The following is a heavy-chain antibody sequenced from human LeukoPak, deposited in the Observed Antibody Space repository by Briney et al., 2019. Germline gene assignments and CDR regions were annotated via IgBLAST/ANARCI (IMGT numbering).Heavy chain of an antibody. CDR3: ARAPDCGGDCYPDAFDI. D-gene: IGHD2-21*02. V-gene: IGHV3-30*02. J-gene: IGHJ3*02. CDR1: GFTFSSYG. Sequence: GGSLRLSCAASGFTFSSYGMHWVRQAPSKGLEWVAFIRCDGSNKYYADSVKGRFTISRDNSKNTLYLQMNSLRAEDTAVYYCARAPDCGGDCYPDAFDIWGQGTMVTVSS. CDR2: IRCDGSNK.